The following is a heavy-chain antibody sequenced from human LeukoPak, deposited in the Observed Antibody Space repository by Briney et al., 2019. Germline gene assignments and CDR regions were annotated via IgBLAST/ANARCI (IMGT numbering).Heavy chain of an antibody. V-gene: IGHV1-46*01. CDR3: ATQWSFLYFQH. CDR2: INPSDGST. D-gene: IGHD3-10*01. Sequence: GASVKVSCKASGYTFTGYYMHWVRQAPGQGLEWMGIINPSDGSTTYAQKFQGTVTMTRDTSTSTVYMELSSLRSEDTAVYYCATQWSFLYFQHWGQGTLVTVSS. CDR1: GYTFTGYY. J-gene: IGHJ1*01.